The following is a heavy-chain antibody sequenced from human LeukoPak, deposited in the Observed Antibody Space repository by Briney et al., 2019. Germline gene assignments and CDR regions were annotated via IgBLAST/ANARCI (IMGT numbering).Heavy chain of an antibody. CDR1: GGSISSYY. J-gene: IGHJ4*02. CDR3: VRYNNYGYYFDY. Sequence: SETLSLTCTVSGGSISSYYWSWIRQPAGKGLEWIGRIYTSGSTNYNPSLKSRVTISVDTSKNQFSLRLSSVTAADTAVYYCVRYNNYGYYFDYWGQGTLVTVSS. V-gene: IGHV4-4*07. CDR2: IYTSGST. D-gene: IGHD4-11*01.